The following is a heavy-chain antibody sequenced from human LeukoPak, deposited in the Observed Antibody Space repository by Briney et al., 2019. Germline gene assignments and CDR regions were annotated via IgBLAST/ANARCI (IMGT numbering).Heavy chain of an antibody. D-gene: IGHD1-1*01. Sequence: GGSLRLSCAASGFRFSDHHMEWVRQAPGKGLEWLSYINGRGTYIDYAESLKGRITISRDNAQNSLYLQMNSLRVEDTAVYYCARSGREATEIDYWGQGTLVTVSS. CDR1: GFRFSDHH. CDR3: ARSGREATEIDY. J-gene: IGHJ4*02. V-gene: IGHV3-21*06. CDR2: INGRGTYI.